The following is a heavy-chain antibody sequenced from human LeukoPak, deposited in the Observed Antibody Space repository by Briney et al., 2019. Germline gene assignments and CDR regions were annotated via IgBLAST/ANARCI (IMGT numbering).Heavy chain of an antibody. CDR1: GFTFSSYW. CDR2: INSDGSST. V-gene: IGHV3-74*01. Sequence: GGSLRLSCAASGFTFSSYWMSWVRQAPGKGLVWVSRINSDGSSTSYADSVKGRFTISRDNAKNTLYLQMNSLRAEDTAVYYCARDHRSYYYYMDVWGKGTTVTVSS. CDR3: ARDHRSYYYYMDV. J-gene: IGHJ6*03.